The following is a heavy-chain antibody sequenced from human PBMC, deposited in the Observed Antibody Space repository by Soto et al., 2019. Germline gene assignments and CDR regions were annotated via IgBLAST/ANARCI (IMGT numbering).Heavy chain of an antibody. CDR2: INSDGSST. CDR1: GFTFSSYW. J-gene: IGHJ6*02. CDR3: ARRNYSNYVGYYYGMDV. D-gene: IGHD4-4*01. Sequence: GGSLRLSCAASGFTFSSYWMHWVRQAPGKGLVWVSRINSDGSSTSYADSVKGRFTISRDNAKNTRYLQMNSLRAEDTAVYYCARRNYSNYVGYYYGMDVWGQGTTVTVSS. V-gene: IGHV3-74*01.